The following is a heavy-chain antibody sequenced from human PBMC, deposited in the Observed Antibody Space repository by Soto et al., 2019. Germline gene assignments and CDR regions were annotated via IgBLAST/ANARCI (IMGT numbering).Heavy chain of an antibody. CDR3: ARWVDCSGGSCYPNWFDP. V-gene: IGHV1-18*04. D-gene: IGHD2-15*01. CDR2: ISAYNGNT. Sequence: ASVKVSCKASGYTFTSYGISWVRQAPGQGLEWMGWISAYNGNTNYAQKLQGRVTMTTDTSTSTAYMERRSLRSDDTAVYYCARWVDCSGGSCYPNWFDPWGQGTLVTVSS. CDR1: GYTFTSYG. J-gene: IGHJ5*02.